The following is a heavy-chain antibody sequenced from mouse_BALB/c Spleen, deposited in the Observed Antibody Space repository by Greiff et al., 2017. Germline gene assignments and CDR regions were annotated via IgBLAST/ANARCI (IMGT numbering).Heavy chain of an antibody. V-gene: IGHV2-2*02. D-gene: IGHD2-1*01. J-gene: IGHJ4*01. Sequence: VQLKESGPGLVQPSQSLSITCTVSGFSLTSYGVHWVRQSPGKGLEWLGVIWSGGSTDYNAAFISRLSISKDNSKSQVFFKMNSLQANDTAIYYCARNYGKRMDAMDYWGQGTSVTVSS. CDR2: IWSGGST. CDR1: GFSLTSYG. CDR3: ARNYGKRMDAMDY.